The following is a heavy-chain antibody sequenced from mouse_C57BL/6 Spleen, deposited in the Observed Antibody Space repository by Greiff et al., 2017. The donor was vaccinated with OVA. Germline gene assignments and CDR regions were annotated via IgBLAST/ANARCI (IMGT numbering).Heavy chain of an antibody. CDR3: ARRGTTVVRYFDV. Sequence: QVQLQQPGAELVKPGASVKLSCKASGYTFTSYWMQWVKQRPGQGLEWIGEIDPSDSSTNYNQKFKGKATLTVDTSSSTAYMQLSSLTSEDSAVYYCARRGTTVVRYFDVWGTGTTVTVSS. D-gene: IGHD1-1*01. CDR2: IDPSDSST. J-gene: IGHJ1*03. V-gene: IGHV1-50*01. CDR1: GYTFTSYW.